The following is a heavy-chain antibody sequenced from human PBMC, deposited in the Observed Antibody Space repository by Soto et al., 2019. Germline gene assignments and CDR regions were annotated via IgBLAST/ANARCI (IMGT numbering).Heavy chain of an antibody. D-gene: IGHD3-3*01. Sequence: PSETLSLTCTVSGGSISSYYWSWIRQPPGKGLEWIGYIYYSGSTNYNPSLKSRVTISVDTSKNQFSLKLSSVTAADTAVYYCARGRPYYDFWSGYYTHPHFDYWGQGTLVTVSS. V-gene: IGHV4-59*01. CDR2: IYYSGST. CDR1: GGSISSYY. J-gene: IGHJ4*02. CDR3: ARGRPYYDFWSGYYTHPHFDY.